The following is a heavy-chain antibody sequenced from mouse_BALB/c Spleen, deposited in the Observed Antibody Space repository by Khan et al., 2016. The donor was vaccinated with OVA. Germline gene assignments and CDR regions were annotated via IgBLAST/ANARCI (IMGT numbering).Heavy chain of an antibody. J-gene: IGHJ1*01. V-gene: IGHV3-2*02. D-gene: IGHD1-1*01. CDR1: GYSITSDYA. CDR2: ISYSGST. CDR3: TKGRYYAGYFDV. Sequence: EVQLQESGPGLVKPSQSLSLTCTVTGYSITSDYAWNWIRQFPGNKLEWLGSISYSGSTTYNPSLQSRISITRDTSKNQFFLQLNSVAAEDTATDYCTKGRYYAGYFDVWGAGTTVTVAS.